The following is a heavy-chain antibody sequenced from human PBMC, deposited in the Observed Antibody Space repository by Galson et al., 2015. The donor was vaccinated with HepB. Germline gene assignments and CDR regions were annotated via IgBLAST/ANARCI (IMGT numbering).Heavy chain of an antibody. CDR3: ARSPGYCSSTSCYVRGGWFDP. CDR1: GYTFTHYA. Sequence: SVKVSCKASGYTFTHYAMKWVRQAPGQGLEWMGWINTNTGNPTYAQGFTGRFVFSLDTSVSTAYLQISSLKAEDTAVYYCARSPGYCSSTSCYVRGGWFDPWGQGTLVTVSS. CDR2: INTNTGNP. V-gene: IGHV7-4-1*02. J-gene: IGHJ5*02. D-gene: IGHD2-2*01.